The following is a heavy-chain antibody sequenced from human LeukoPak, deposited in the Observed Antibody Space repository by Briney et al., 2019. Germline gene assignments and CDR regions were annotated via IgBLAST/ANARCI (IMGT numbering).Heavy chain of an antibody. CDR2: IRTAGDT. D-gene: IGHD4-4*01. Sequence: GGSLRLSCAASGFTFSSYDMHWVRQATGKGLEWVSAIRTAGDTYYPGSVKGRFTISRENAKNSLYLQMNSLRAGDTAVYYCARVDSNYPGYYYGMDVWGQGTTVTVSS. J-gene: IGHJ6*02. V-gene: IGHV3-13*01. CDR1: GFTFSSYD. CDR3: ARVDSNYPGYYYGMDV.